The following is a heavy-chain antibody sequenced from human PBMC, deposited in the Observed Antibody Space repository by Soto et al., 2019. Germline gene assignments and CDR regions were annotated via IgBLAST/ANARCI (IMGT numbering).Heavy chain of an antibody. CDR3: ARMLYSSSRHDVFDI. V-gene: IGHV1-69*13. Sequence: SVKVSCKASGGTFSSYAISWVRQAPGQGLEWMGGIIPIFGTANYAQKFQGRVTITADESTSTVYVDLSTLRFEDTAVYYCARMLYSSSRHDVFDIWGQGTMVTVSS. CDR2: IIPIFGTA. D-gene: IGHD6-6*01. J-gene: IGHJ3*02. CDR1: GGTFSSYA.